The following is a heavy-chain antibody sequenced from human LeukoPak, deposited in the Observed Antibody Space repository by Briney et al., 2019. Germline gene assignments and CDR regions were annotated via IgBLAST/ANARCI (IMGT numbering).Heavy chain of an antibody. V-gene: IGHV4-4*07. Sequence: SETLSLTCSVPGGSISNYYWSWVRQPAGKGLEWIGRFYNSGSTNCNPSLKSRVTMSVDPSKNQFSLKLSSVTAADTAVYYWARDLGDIVVVPEGGTDAFDIWGQGTMVTVSS. CDR2: FYNSGST. D-gene: IGHD2-2*01. CDR1: GGSISNYY. CDR3: ARDLGDIVVVPEGGTDAFDI. J-gene: IGHJ3*02.